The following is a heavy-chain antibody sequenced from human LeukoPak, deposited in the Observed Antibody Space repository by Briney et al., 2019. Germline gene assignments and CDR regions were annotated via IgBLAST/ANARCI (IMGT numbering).Heavy chain of an antibody. CDR1: GGSISSGGYY. Sequence: SQTLSLTCTVSGGSISSGGYYWSWIRQHPGKGLEWIGYIYYSGSTYYNPSLKSRVTISVDTSKNQFSLKLSSVTAADTAVYYCARVTYSGYTNFDYWGQGTLVTVSS. J-gene: IGHJ4*02. V-gene: IGHV4-31*03. D-gene: IGHD5-12*01. CDR2: IYYSGST. CDR3: ARVTYSGYTNFDY.